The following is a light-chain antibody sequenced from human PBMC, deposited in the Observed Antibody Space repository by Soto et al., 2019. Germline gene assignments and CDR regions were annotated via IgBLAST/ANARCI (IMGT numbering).Light chain of an antibody. Sequence: QSVLTQPASVSGSPGQSITISCTGTSSDVGAYNFVSWHQQHPGKAPKLMIYNVYDWPSGISYRFSGSKSGNTASLTISGLQGEHEADYYCSSYTVSRTYVFGTGTKVTVL. CDR3: SSYTVSRTYV. V-gene: IGLV2-14*03. J-gene: IGLJ1*01. CDR1: SSDVGAYNF. CDR2: NVY.